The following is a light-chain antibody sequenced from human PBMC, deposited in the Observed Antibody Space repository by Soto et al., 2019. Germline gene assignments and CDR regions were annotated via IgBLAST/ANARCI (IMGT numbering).Light chain of an antibody. CDR3: QQYGSSPFT. CDR1: QSLSSNY. J-gene: IGKJ2*01. Sequence: EIVLTQSPGTLSLSPGERATLSCRASQSLSSNYLAGYQQKPGQAPRLLIYGASSRATGVPDRFSGSGSGTDFTLTISRLDPEDFAVYYCQQYGSSPFTFGQGTKLEIK. V-gene: IGKV3-20*01. CDR2: GAS.